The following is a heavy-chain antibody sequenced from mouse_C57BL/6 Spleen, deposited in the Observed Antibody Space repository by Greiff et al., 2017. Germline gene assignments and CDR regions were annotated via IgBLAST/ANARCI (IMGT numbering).Heavy chain of an antibody. J-gene: IGHJ2*01. V-gene: IGHV1-52*01. Sequence: QVQLQQPGAELVRPGSSVKLSCKASGYTFTSYWMHWVKQRPIQGLEWIGNIDPSDSDTHYNQKFKDKATLTVDKSTSTAYMQLRSLTSEDSAVYSCARDLTARGYWGQGTTLTVSS. CDR1: GYTFTSYW. CDR3: ARDLTARGY. D-gene: IGHD3-2*01. CDR2: IDPSDSDT.